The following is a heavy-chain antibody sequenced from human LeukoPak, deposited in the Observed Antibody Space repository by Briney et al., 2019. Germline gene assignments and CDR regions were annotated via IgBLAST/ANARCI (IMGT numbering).Heavy chain of an antibody. CDR1: GYTFTGYY. J-gene: IGHJ4*02. Sequence: ASVKVSCKASGYTFTGYYMHWVRQAPGQGLEWMGWINPNSGGTNYAQKFQGRVTMTRDASISTAYMELSRLRSDDTAVYYCARAERGYCSSTSCYLPDYWGQGTLVTVSS. V-gene: IGHV1-2*02. D-gene: IGHD2-2*01. CDR3: ARAERGYCSSTSCYLPDY. CDR2: INPNSGGT.